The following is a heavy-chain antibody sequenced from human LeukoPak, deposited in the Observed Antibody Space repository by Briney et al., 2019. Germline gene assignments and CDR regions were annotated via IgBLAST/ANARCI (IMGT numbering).Heavy chain of an antibody. CDR3: ASVLWFGGIFFDY. V-gene: IGHV3-11*01. Sequence: PGGSLRLSCAASGFSFSDYYMSWIRQAPGKGLEWVSYMSKSGSTIYYADSVKGRFTISRDNTKNSLYLQMNSLRAEDTAVYYCASVLWFGGIFFDYWGQGTLVTVSS. D-gene: IGHD3-10*01. J-gene: IGHJ4*02. CDR2: MSKSGSTI. CDR1: GFSFSDYY.